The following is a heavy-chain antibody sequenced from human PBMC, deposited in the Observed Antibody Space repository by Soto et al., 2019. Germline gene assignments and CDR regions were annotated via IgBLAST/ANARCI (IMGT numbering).Heavy chain of an antibody. CDR3: ARGMRYSRGWSGY. J-gene: IGHJ4*02. Sequence: GGSLRLSCAASGFTFSSYGMHWVRQAPGKGLEWVAVIWYDGSNKYYADSVKGRFTISRDNSKNTLYLQMNSLRAEDTAVYYCARGMRYSRGWSGYWGQGTLVIVSS. D-gene: IGHD6-19*01. V-gene: IGHV3-33*01. CDR2: IWYDGSNK. CDR1: GFTFSSYG.